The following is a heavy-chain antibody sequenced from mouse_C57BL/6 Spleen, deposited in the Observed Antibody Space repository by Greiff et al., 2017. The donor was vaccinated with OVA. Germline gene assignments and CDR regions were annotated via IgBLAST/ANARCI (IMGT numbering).Heavy chain of an antibody. CDR3: ARSNYDYDGGFAY. J-gene: IGHJ3*01. D-gene: IGHD2-4*01. V-gene: IGHV1-64*01. Sequence: QVQLQQPGAELVKPGASVKLSCKASGYTFTSYWMHWVKQRPGQGLEWIGMIHPNSGSTNYNEKFKSKATLTVDKSSSTAYMQLSSLTSEDSAVYYCARSNYDYDGGFAYWGQGTLVTVSA. CDR2: IHPNSGST. CDR1: GYTFTSYW.